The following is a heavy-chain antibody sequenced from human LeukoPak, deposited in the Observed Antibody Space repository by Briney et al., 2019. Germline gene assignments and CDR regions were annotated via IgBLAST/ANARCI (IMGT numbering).Heavy chain of an antibody. CDR2: INHSGST. CDR3: ARQSSEYYYDSSGYYYRAFDI. CDR1: GGSFSGYY. Sequence: SETLSLTCAVYGGSFSGYYWSWIRQPPGKGLEWIGEINHSGSTNYNPSLKSRVTISVDTSKNQFSLKLSSVTAADTAVYYCARQSSEYYYDSSGYYYRAFDIWGQGTMVTVSS. D-gene: IGHD3-22*01. V-gene: IGHV4-34*01. J-gene: IGHJ3*02.